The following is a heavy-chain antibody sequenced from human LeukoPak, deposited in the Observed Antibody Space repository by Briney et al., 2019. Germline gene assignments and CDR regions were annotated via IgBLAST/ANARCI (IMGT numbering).Heavy chain of an antibody. V-gene: IGHV3-11*04. J-gene: IGHJ6*03. Sequence: GGSLRLSCAASGFTFSDYYMSWIPQAPGKGLEWVSYISSSGSTIYYADSVKGRFTISRDNAKNSLYLQMNSLRAEDTAVYYCARSSIAARPFYMDVWGKGTTVTVSS. CDR1: GFTFSDYY. CDR3: ARSSIAARPFYMDV. D-gene: IGHD6-6*01. CDR2: ISSSGSTI.